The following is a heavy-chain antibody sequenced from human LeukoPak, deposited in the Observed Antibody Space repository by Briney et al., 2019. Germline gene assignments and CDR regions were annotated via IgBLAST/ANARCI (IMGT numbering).Heavy chain of an antibody. J-gene: IGHJ6*02. CDR2: ITSDGIT. V-gene: IGHV3-74*01. D-gene: IGHD3-10*01. Sequence: GGSLRLSCAASGFKYSSYWMQWIRQVRGKGLMWVSRITSDGITSYADSVKGRFTISRDNAKFTMYLQMNSLRDEDTAVYYCARGVMDVWGQATTVTVSS. CDR3: ARGVMDV. CDR1: GFKYSSYW.